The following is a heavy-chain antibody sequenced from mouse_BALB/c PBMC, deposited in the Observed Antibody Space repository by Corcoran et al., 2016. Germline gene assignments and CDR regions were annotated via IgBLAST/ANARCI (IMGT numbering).Heavy chain of an antibody. CDR1: GYTFTNYG. Sequence: QIQLVQSGPELKKPGETVKISCKASGYTFTNYGMNWVKQAPGKGLKWMGWINTYTGEPTYADDFKGRFAFSLETSASTAYLQINNLKNEDTATYFCANGNYVDYWGQGTTLTVS. J-gene: IGHJ2*01. V-gene: IGHV9-3-1*01. D-gene: IGHD2-1*01. CDR3: ANGNYVDY. CDR2: INTYTGEP.